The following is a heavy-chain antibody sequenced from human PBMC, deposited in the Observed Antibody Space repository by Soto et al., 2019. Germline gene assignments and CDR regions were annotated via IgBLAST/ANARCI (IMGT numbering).Heavy chain of an antibody. J-gene: IGHJ6*02. CDR2: IYSGGGK. CDR1: GFTVTAHY. CDR3: ARSDPAYAYGLNV. Sequence: PXGSLRLSCAASGFTVTAHYVAWVRQAPGRGLEWVSLIYSGGGKYYADSVKGRFTISRDTSEKTFYLQMNSLRSEDTAVYCCARSDPAYAYGLNVWGQGTTVTVSS. D-gene: IGHD3-10*01. V-gene: IGHV3-53*01.